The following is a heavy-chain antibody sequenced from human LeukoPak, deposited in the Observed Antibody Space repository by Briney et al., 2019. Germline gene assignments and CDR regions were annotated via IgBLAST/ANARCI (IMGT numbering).Heavy chain of an antibody. J-gene: IGHJ4*02. CDR3: ARGPTIIGVPRTWPLDS. Sequence: GGSLRLSCAASGFTFSSYSMNWVRQAPGKGLEWVSSISSASSDIYNADSLKGRLTISRDNAKNCLHRQMNRLRAEDTAVYYCARGPTIIGVPRTWPLDSWGQGTLVTVSS. CDR1: GFTFSSYS. CDR2: ISSASSDI. V-gene: IGHV3-21*01. D-gene: IGHD3-3*02.